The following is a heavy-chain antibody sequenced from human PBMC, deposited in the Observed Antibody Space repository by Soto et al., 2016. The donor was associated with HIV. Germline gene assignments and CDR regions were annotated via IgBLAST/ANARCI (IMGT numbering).Heavy chain of an antibody. J-gene: IGHJ3*02. CDR2: IYSSGNT. Sequence: EVQLVESGGKLVQPGGSLRVSCAASGFPVRNNYMIWVRQAPGKGLEWVSVIYSSGNTYYADSVRGRFTISRDNSQNTIHLQMNSLRVEDTALYYCGRGLYDSGDHSVDAFDIRGQGTVVTRL. V-gene: IGHV3-66*01. CDR1: GFPVRNNY. CDR3: GRGLYDSGDHSVDAFDI. D-gene: IGHD3-22*01.